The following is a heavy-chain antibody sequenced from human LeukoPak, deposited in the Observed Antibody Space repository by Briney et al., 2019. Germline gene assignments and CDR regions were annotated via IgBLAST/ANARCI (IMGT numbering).Heavy chain of an antibody. CDR1: RGTFSSYG. CDR3: ARVYSSSWYAFDY. CDR2: IIPIFGTA. D-gene: IGHD6-13*01. Sequence: GASVKVSCKASRGTFSSYGISWVRQAPGQGLEWMGGIIPIFGTANYAQKFQGRVTITADKSTSTAYMELSSLRSEDTAVYYCARVYSSSWYAFDYWGQGTLVTVSS. J-gene: IGHJ4*02. V-gene: IGHV1-69*06.